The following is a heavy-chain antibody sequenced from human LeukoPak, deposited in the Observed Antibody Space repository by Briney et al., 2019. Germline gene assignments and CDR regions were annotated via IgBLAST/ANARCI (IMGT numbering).Heavy chain of an antibody. J-gene: IGHJ5*02. CDR1: GYSFTSYW. CDR3: ARGYYDSSGYNYNWFDP. D-gene: IGHD3-22*01. CDR2: IYPGDSDT. V-gene: IGHV5-51*01. Sequence: GESLKISCKGSGYSFTSYWIGWVRQMPGKGLEWMGIIYPGDSDTRYSPSFQGQVTISADKSISTAYLQWSSLKASDTAMYYCARGYYDSSGYNYNWFDPWGQGTLVTVSS.